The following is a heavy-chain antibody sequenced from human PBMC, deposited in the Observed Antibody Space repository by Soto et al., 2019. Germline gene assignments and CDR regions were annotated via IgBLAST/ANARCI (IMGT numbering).Heavy chain of an antibody. D-gene: IGHD3-22*01. V-gene: IGHV4-30-4*01. J-gene: IGHJ4*02. CDR1: GGSISSGDCY. CDR2: IYYSGST. CDR3: ASISSGYYSRRTFDY. Sequence: SETLSLTCTVSGGSISSGDCYWSWIRQPPGKGLEWIGYIYYSGSTYYNPSLKSRVTISVDTSKNQFSLKLSSVTAADTAVYYCASISSGYYSRRTFDYWGQGTLVTVSS.